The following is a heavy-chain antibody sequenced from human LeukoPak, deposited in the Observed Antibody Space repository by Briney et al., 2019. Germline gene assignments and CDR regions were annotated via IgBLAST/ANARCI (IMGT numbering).Heavy chain of an antibody. CDR3: ARDRRVDY. CDR2: ISSSSSTI. J-gene: IGHJ4*02. V-gene: IGHV3-48*01. CDR1: GFTFSSYS. Sequence: GGSLRLSCAASGFTFSSYSMNWVRQAPGKGLEWVSYISSSSSTIYYADSVKGRFTISRDDAKNSLYLQMNSLRAEDTAVYYCARDRRVDYWGQGTLVTVSS.